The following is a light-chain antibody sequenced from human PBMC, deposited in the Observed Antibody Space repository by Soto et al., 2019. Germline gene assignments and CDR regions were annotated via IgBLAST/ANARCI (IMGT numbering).Light chain of an antibody. J-gene: IGLJ3*02. Sequence: QSVLTQPPSVSAAPGQKVTISCSGSSSNIGNHYVSWYQYLPGTAPKLLIFENHKRPSTIPARFSASKSGTSATLGITGLRTGDEAEYFCGTWDSSLGAWVFGGGTKLTVL. V-gene: IGLV1-51*02. CDR3: GTWDSSLGAWV. CDR2: ENH. CDR1: SSNIGNHY.